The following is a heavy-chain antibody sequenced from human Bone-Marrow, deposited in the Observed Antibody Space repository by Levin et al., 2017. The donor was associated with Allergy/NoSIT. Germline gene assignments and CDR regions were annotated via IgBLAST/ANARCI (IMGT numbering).Heavy chain of an antibody. V-gene: IGHV3-15*01. CDR3: TTRVGWEPFDS. CDR1: GLTFTDAW. Sequence: KLGESLKISCAASGLTFTDAWLGWVRQAPGKGLEWVGRIKNKPYGDAAEYGAPVNGRFTISRDDSKNTMYLQMNSLKTEDTALYYCTTRVGWEPFDSWGQGTLVTVSS. CDR2: IKNKPYGDAA. J-gene: IGHJ4*02. D-gene: IGHD1-26*01.